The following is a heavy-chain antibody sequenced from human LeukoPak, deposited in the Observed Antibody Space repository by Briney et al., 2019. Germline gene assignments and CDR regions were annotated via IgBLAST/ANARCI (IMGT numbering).Heavy chain of an antibody. J-gene: IGHJ4*02. Sequence: GRSLRLSCAASGFTFSSYAMHWVRQAPGKGLEWVAVISYDGSNKYYADSVKGRFTISRDNSKDTLYLQMNSLRAEDTAVYYCARGVYYFDYWGQGTLVTVSS. D-gene: IGHD2-8*01. V-gene: IGHV3-30*04. CDR1: GFTFSSYA. CDR2: ISYDGSNK. CDR3: ARGVYYFDY.